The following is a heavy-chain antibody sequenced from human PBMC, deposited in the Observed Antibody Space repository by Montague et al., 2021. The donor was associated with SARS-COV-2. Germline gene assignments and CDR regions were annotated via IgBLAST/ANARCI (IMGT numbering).Heavy chain of an antibody. D-gene: IGHD3-22*01. Sequence: SETLSLTCTVSGCSITSYYWSWIRQPPGRGLQWIGYISYSGSTDYSPSLKSRVTISLDTSKNQFSLKVTSVTAADTAVYYCARGGGYYNYGLDVWGPGTTVTVSS. CDR1: GCSITSYY. J-gene: IGHJ6*02. CDR3: ARGGGYYNYGLDV. V-gene: IGHV4-59*01. CDR2: ISYSGST.